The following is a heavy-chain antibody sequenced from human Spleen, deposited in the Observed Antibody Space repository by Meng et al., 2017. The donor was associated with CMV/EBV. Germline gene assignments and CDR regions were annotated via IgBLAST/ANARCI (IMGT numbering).Heavy chain of an antibody. J-gene: IGHJ6*02. Sequence: SVKVSCKASGGTFSSYAISWVRQAPGQGLEWMGGIIPIFGTANYAQKFQGRVTITTDESTSTAYMELSSLRSEDTAVYYCARARWSVDTDNYYYYGMDVWGQGTLVTVSS. D-gene: IGHD5-18*01. CDR3: ARARWSVDTDNYYYYGMDV. V-gene: IGHV1-69*05. CDR1: GGTFSSYA. CDR2: IIPIFGTA.